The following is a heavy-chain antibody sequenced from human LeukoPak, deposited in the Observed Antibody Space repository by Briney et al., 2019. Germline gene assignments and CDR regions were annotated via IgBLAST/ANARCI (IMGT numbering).Heavy chain of an antibody. V-gene: IGHV3-30-3*01. CDR2: ISYDGSNK. J-gene: IGHJ4*02. CDR1: GFTFSSYA. CDR3: ASLKLAILGYCSSISCYVDY. Sequence: PGRSLRLSCAASGFTFSSYAMHWVRQAPGKGLEWVAVISYDGSNKYYADSVKGRFTISRDNSKNMLYLQMNSLRAEDTAVYYCASLKLAILGYCSSISCYVDYWGQGTLVTVSS. D-gene: IGHD2-2*01.